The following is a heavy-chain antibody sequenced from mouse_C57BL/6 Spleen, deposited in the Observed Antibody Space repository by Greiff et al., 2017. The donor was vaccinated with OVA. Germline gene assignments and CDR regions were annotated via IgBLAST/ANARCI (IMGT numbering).Heavy chain of an antibody. V-gene: IGHV1-26*01. Sequence: EVQLQQSGPELVKPGASVKISCKASGYTFTDYYMNWVKQSHGKSLEWIGDINPNNGGTSYNQKFKGKATLTVDKSSSTAYMELRSLTSEDSAVYYCERGEDSAGYAGFAYWGQGTLVTVSA. CDR2: INPNNGGT. CDR1: GYTFTDYY. J-gene: IGHJ3*01. D-gene: IGHD3-2*02. CDR3: ERGEDSAGYAGFAY.